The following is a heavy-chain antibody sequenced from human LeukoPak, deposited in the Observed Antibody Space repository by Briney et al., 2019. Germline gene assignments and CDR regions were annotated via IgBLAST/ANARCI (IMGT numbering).Heavy chain of an antibody. CDR3: AREAYPLRFLEWSIDDY. Sequence: PGGSLRLSCAASGFTFSSYEMNWVRQAPGKGLEWVSYISSSGSTIYYADSVKGRFTISRDNAKNSLYLQMNSLRAEDTAVYYCAREAYPLRFLEWSIDDYWGQGTLVTVSS. CDR1: GFTFSSYE. J-gene: IGHJ4*02. CDR2: ISSSGSTI. D-gene: IGHD3-3*01. V-gene: IGHV3-48*03.